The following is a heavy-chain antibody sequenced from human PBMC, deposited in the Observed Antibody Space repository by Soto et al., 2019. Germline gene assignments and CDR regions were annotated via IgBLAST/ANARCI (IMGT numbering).Heavy chain of an antibody. CDR3: ARGRRELHY. J-gene: IGHJ4*01. Sequence: SETLSLTCAVYGGSFNSYYWSWIRQPPGKGLEWIGEINHSGSTNYNPSLKSRSTISIDTSKNQFSLKLSSVTAADTAVYYCARGRRELHYWGKGTLVTVSS. CDR2: INHSGST. CDR1: GGSFNSYY. D-gene: IGHD1-7*01. V-gene: IGHV4-34*01.